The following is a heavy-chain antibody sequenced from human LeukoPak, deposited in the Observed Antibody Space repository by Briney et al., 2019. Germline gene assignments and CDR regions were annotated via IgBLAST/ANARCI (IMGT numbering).Heavy chain of an antibody. V-gene: IGHV1-2*04. CDR2: INPNSGGT. J-gene: IGHJ3*02. CDR3: AKGNIVVVPAAIKRRESDAFGI. CDR1: GYTFTGYY. D-gene: IGHD2-2*02. Sequence: ASVKVSCKASGYTFTGYYMHWVRQAPGQGLEWMGWINPNSGGTNYAQKFQGWVTMTRDTSISTAYMELSRLRSDDTAVYYCAKGNIVVVPAAIKRRESDAFGIWGQGTMVTVSS.